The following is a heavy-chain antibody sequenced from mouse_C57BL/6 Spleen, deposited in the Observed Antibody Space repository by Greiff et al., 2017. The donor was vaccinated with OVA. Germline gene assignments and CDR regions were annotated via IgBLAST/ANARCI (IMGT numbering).Heavy chain of an antibody. Sequence: EVKLMESGGDLVKPGGSLKLSCAASGFTFSSYGMSWVRQTPDKRLEWVATISSGGSYTYYPDSVKGRFTISRDNAKNTLYLQMSSLKSEDTAMYYCARHDGNFFAYWGQGTLVTVSA. D-gene: IGHD2-1*01. J-gene: IGHJ3*01. CDR2: ISSGGSYT. V-gene: IGHV5-6*01. CDR3: ARHDGNFFAY. CDR1: GFTFSSYG.